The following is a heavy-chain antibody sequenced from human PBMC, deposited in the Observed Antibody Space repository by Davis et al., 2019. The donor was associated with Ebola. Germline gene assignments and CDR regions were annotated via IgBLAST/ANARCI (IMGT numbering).Heavy chain of an antibody. CDR1: GFTFSSYA. Sequence: GESLKISCAASGFTFSSYAMHWVRQAPGKGLEWMGGFDPEDGETIYAQKFQGRVTMTEDTSTDTAYMELSSLRSEDTAVYYCATADGRFLEWLSFDYWGQGTLVTVSS. CDR2: FDPEDGET. J-gene: IGHJ4*02. V-gene: IGHV1-24*01. CDR3: ATADGRFLEWLSFDY. D-gene: IGHD3-3*01.